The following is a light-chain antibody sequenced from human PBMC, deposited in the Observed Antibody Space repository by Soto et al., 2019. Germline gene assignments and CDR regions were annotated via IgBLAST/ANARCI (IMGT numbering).Light chain of an antibody. CDR1: QSVSSY. V-gene: IGKV3-11*01. Sequence: EIVLTQSPATLSLSPGERATLSCRASQSVSSYLAWYQQKPGQAPRLLIYDASNRATGITARFSGSGSGTDFTLTISSLEPEDFAVYYCQQRSNWGYTFGQGTKLEI. CDR3: QQRSNWGYT. J-gene: IGKJ2*01. CDR2: DAS.